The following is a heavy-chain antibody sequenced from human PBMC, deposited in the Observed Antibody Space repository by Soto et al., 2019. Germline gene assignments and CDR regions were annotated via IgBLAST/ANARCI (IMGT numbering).Heavy chain of an antibody. D-gene: IGHD6-6*01. J-gene: IGHJ6*02. Sequence: VQLVESGGGVVQPGRSLRLSCAASGFTFSSYGMHWVRQAPGKGLEWVAVIWYDGSNKYYADSVKGRFTISRDNSKNTLYLQMNSLRAEDTAVYYCARSVGIAARRYYYYGMDVWGQGTTVTVSS. CDR3: ARSVGIAARRYYYYGMDV. V-gene: IGHV3-33*01. CDR2: IWYDGSNK. CDR1: GFTFSSYG.